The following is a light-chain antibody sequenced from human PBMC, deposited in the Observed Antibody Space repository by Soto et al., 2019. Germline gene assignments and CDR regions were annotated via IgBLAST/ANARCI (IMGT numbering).Light chain of an antibody. V-gene: IGKV1-39*01. Sequence: DSQMTQSPSSLSASVGDRVTITCRASQTISIFLNWYQQKPGKAPKLLIYGASTLQGGVPSRFSGSGSGTDFTLTISRLQPEDFATYYCQRSYGSPPWTFGQGTKVEIK. J-gene: IGKJ1*01. CDR2: GAS. CDR1: QTISIF. CDR3: QRSYGSPPWT.